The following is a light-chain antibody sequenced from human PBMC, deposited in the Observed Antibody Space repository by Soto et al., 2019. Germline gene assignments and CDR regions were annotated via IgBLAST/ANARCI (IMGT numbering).Light chain of an antibody. CDR3: QQYEDYPIT. CDR2: DAS. V-gene: IGKV1-33*01. Sequence: DIQMTQSPSSLSASVGDRVTITCQASQDISDNLNWYQQKQGKAPKVVIFDASNLESEVPSRFSGSGSGTLFTFTISSLRPEDIATYYCQQYEDYPITFGQGTRLEI. CDR1: QDISDN. J-gene: IGKJ5*01.